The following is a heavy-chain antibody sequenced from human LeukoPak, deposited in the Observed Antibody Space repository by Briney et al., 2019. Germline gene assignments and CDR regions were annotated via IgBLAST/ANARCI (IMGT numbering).Heavy chain of an antibody. CDR1: GFTFSSYE. D-gene: IGHD5-24*01. CDR3: ARDLAYNYNYYYYGLDV. V-gene: IGHV3-48*03. Sequence: GGSLRLSCAASGFTFSSYEMKWVRQAPRQGLEWVSSISGSGSDIHYADSVKGRFTISRDNAKNSLYLQMNSLRAEDTAIYYCARDLAYNYNYYYYGLDVWGQGTTVTVSS. J-gene: IGHJ6*02. CDR2: ISGSGSDI.